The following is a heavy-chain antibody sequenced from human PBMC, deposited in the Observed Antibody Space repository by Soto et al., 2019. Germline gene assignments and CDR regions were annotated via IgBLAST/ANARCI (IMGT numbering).Heavy chain of an antibody. Sequence: EVQVVESGGGLVQPGGSLRLSCAASGFIFSNYWMSWVRQAPGKGLEWVANIKQDGSEKHYVDSVKGRFTISRDNADNSLYLQMNSLRAEETAVYYCAKNNLYCSSTNCFVFDYWGQGTLVTVSS. CDR1: GFIFSNYW. D-gene: IGHD2-2*01. CDR3: AKNNLYCSSTNCFVFDY. V-gene: IGHV3-7*01. J-gene: IGHJ4*02. CDR2: IKQDGSEK.